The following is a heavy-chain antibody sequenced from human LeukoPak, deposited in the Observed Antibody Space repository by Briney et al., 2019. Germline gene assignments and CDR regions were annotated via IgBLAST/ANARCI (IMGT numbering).Heavy chain of an antibody. D-gene: IGHD4-23*01. V-gene: IGHV3-53*01. CDR1: GFTVSSNY. CDR3: ERRAGGYSHPYDY. J-gene: IGHJ4*02. CDR2: IYSCGGT. Sequence: GGSLRLSCAVSGFTVSSNYMSWVRQAPGKGLEWVSLIYSCGGTYFSDSVRGRFTISRGDSKNTLYLQMHSLRAEDTAVYYCERRAGGYSHPYDYWGQGTLVPVSS.